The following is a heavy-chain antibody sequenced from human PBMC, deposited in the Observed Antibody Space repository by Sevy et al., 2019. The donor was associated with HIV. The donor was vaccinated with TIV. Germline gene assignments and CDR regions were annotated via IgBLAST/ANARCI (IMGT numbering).Heavy chain of an antibody. D-gene: IGHD4-17*01. CDR1: GGSISSYY. CDR3: ARENYGDYVDY. CDR2: IYYSGST. Sequence: SETLSLTYTVSGGSISSYYWSWIRQPPGKGLEWIGNIYYSGSTNYNPSLKSRVTISVDTSKNQFSLKLRSVTAADTAVYYCARENYGDYVDYWGQGTLVTVSS. J-gene: IGHJ4*02. V-gene: IGHV4-59*01.